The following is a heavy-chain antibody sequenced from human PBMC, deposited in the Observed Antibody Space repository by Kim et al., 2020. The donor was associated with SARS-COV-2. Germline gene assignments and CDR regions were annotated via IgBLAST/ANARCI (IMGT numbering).Heavy chain of an antibody. CDR3: AKAAYYDFWSGYYNPSYYYHGMDG. D-gene: IGHD3-3*01. CDR2: IWYYGSNK. V-gene: IGHV3-33*06. Sequence: GGSLRLSCAASGFTFSSYAMHWVRQAPGKGLEWVAAIWYYGSNKYYADSVKGRFTISRDNSKNTLYLQMNSLRAEDTAVYYCAKAAYYDFWSGYYNPSYYYHGMDGWGERGTVTVSS. J-gene: IGHJ6*01. CDR1: GFTFSSYA.